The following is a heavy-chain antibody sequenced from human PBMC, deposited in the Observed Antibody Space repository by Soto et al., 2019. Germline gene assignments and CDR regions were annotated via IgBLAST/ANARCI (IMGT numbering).Heavy chain of an antibody. CDR2: IIPSNGNT. D-gene: IGHD2-2*02. Sequence: SVKVSCKASGGTFSSYAISWVRQAPGQGLEWMGGIIPSNGNTKYSQKFQGRVTITRDTSASTAYMELSSLRSEDTAVYYCARDFSHEFVVVPAAIGVRPGYYFDYWGQGTLVTVSS. V-gene: IGHV1-69*10. CDR3: ARDFSHEFVVVPAAIGVRPGYYFDY. CDR1: GGTFSSYA. J-gene: IGHJ4*02.